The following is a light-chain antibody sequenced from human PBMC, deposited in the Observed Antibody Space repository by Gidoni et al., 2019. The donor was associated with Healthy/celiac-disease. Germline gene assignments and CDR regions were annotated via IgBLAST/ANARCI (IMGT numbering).Light chain of an antibody. CDR3: QQYNNWPPLT. J-gene: IGKJ4*01. CDR2: GAS. CDR1: QSVSSN. V-gene: IGKV3-15*01. Sequence: IAMTQPSATLSVSPGERATLSCRASQSVSSNLAWYQQKPGQAPRLLIYGASTRATGIPARFSGSGSGTEFTLTISSLQSEDFAVYYCQQYNNWPPLTFGEGTKVEIK.